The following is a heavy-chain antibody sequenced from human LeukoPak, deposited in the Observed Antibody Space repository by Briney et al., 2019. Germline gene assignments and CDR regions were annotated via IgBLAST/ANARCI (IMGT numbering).Heavy chain of an antibody. D-gene: IGHD4-17*01. CDR1: ENTFTNYY. Sequence: ASVKVSCKASENTFTNYYMHWVRQAPGQGLEWMGWINPNSGGTNYAQKFQGWVTMTRDTSISTAYMELSRLRSDDTAVYYCARWSWDYGDYSPTGTYYFDYWGQGTLVTVSS. J-gene: IGHJ4*02. V-gene: IGHV1-2*04. CDR2: INPNSGGT. CDR3: ARWSWDYGDYSPTGTYYFDY.